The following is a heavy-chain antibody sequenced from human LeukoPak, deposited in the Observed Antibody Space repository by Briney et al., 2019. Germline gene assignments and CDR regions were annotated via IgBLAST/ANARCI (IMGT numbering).Heavy chain of an antibody. CDR3: ARLSGGNPAP. Sequence: KPSETLCLTCTVSGASISVSNFYWGWIRQPLGKGLEWIGTVYYTGSTYYSPSLKSRVTISVDTSKNQFSLKVNSVTAADTAVYFCARLSGGNPAPWGQGTRVTVSS. D-gene: IGHD1-14*01. CDR1: GASISVSNFY. J-gene: IGHJ5*02. CDR2: VYYTGST. V-gene: IGHV4-39*01.